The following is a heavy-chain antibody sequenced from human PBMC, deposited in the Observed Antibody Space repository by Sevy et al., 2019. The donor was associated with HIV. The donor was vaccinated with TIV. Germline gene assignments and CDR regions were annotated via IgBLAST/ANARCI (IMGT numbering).Heavy chain of an antibody. CDR1: GFTFSSYA. D-gene: IGHD7-27*01. CDR2: ISGSGGST. CDR3: AKGGLSKLGDLAYFDY. Sequence: VGSLRLSCAASGFTFSSYAMSWVRQAPGKGLEWVSAISGSGGSTYYADSVKGRFTISRDNSKNTLYLQMNSLRAEDTAVYYCAKGGLSKLGDLAYFDYWGQGTLVTVSS. V-gene: IGHV3-23*01. J-gene: IGHJ4*02.